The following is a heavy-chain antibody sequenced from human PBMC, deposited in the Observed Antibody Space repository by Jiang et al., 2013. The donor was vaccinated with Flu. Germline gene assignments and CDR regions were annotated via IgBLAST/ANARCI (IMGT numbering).Heavy chain of an antibody. CDR1: GGTFSSYA. J-gene: IGHJ6*02. CDR2: IIPIFGTA. V-gene: IGHV1-69*01. CDR3: ARGGVLVRGVIPNPDYYYYGMDV. D-gene: IGHD3-10*01. Sequence: GAEVKKPGSSVKVSCKASGGTFSSYAISWVRQAPGQGLEWMGGIIPIFGTANYAQKFQGRVTITADESTSTAYMELSSLRSEDTAVYYCARGGVLVRGVIPNPDYYYYGMDVWGQGTTVTVSS.